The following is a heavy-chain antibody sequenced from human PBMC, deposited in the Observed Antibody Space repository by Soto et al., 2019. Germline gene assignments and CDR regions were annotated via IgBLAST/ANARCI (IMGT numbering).Heavy chain of an antibody. CDR2: ISAYSGKT. D-gene: IGHD3-16*01. CDR3: ARDTYWGDHQY. CDR1: GYTFTTYG. J-gene: IGHJ4*02. V-gene: IGHV1-18*01. Sequence: QVQLVQSGGEVKKPGASVKVSCKTSGYTFTTYGISWVRQAPGQGLEWVGWISAYSGKTHYAQKFQGKVTMTTDASTHTAYLELRSLGSDATAVYCCARDTYWGDHQYWGQGTRVTVSS.